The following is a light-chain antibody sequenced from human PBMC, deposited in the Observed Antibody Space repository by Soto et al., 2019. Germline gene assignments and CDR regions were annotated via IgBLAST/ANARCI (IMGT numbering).Light chain of an antibody. CDR2: DAS. CDR3: QQRSNWPPLT. Sequence: EIVLTQSPATLSLSPGERATLSCRASQSVSSSLAWYQQKPGQAPRLLIYDASNRATGIPARFSGSGSGTDFTLTISSLEPEDFAVYYCQQRSNWPPLTFGGGTSGYQT. V-gene: IGKV3-11*01. CDR1: QSVSSS. J-gene: IGKJ4*01.